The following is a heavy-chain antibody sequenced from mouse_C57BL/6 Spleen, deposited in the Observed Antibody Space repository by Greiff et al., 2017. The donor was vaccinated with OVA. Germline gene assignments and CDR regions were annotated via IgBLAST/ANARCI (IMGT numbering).Heavy chain of an antibody. CDR1: GYTFTSYG. Sequence: VKLMESGAELARPGASVKLSCKASGYTFTSYGISWVKQRTGQGLEWIGEIYPRSGNTYYNEKFKGKATLTADKSSSTAYMELRSLTSEDSAVYFCAFTTVVEGFDYWGQGTTLTVSS. CDR3: AFTTVVEGFDY. D-gene: IGHD1-1*01. V-gene: IGHV1-81*01. J-gene: IGHJ2*01. CDR2: IYPRSGNT.